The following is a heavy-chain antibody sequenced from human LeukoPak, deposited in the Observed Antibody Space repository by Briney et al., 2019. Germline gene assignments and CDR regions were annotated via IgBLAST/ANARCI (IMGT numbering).Heavy chain of an antibody. D-gene: IGHD4-17*01. J-gene: IGHJ3*02. CDR1: GGSISSYY. CDR3: ARVPDYGDYESAFDI. Sequence: PSETLSLTCTVSGGSISSYYWSWIRQPPGKGLEWIGYIYYSGSTNYNPSLKSRVTISVDTSKNQFSLKLSSVTAADTAVYYCARVPDYGDYESAFDIWGQGTMVTVSS. CDR2: IYYSGST. V-gene: IGHV4-59*01.